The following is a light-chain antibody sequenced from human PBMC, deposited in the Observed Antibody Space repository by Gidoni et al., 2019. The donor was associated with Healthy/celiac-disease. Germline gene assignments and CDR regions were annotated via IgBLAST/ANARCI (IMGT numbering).Light chain of an antibody. J-gene: IGLJ1*01. CDR1: SSDVGCYNY. Sequence: QSALTQPASVSGTPGQSITSSCTGTSSDVGCYNYVSWYQQHPGKAPKLMIYEVSNRPSGVSNRFSGSKSGNTASLTISGLQAEDEADYYCSSYTSSSTDVFGTGTKVTVL. V-gene: IGLV2-14*01. CDR3: SSYTSSSTDV. CDR2: EVS.